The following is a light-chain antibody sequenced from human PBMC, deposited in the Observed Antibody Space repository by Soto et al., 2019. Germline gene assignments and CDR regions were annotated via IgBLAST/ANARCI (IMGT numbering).Light chain of an antibody. J-gene: IGKJ1*01. CDR1: QSVSSSY. CDR2: GAS. CDR3: QQYNNWPPWT. V-gene: IGKV3D-15*01. Sequence: PGERVTLSCRASQSVSSSYLTWYQQKPGQAPRLLIYGASTRATGIPARFSGSGSGTDFTLTISSLQSEDFAVYYCQQYNNWPPWTFGQGTKVEIK.